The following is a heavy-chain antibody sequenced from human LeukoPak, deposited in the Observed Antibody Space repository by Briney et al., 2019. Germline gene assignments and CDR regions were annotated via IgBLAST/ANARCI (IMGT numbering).Heavy chain of an antibody. V-gene: IGHV5-51*01. CDR3: ARTRGYSGYDFTNFDY. D-gene: IGHD5-12*01. J-gene: IGHJ4*02. CDR1: GYRFTSYW. Sequence: GGSLKISCKGSGYRFTSYWIGWVRQMPGKGLEWMGIIYPVDSDTRYSPSFQGQVTISADKSISTAYLQWSSLKASDTAMYYCARTRGYSGYDFTNFDYWGQGTLIPVSS. CDR2: IYPVDSDT.